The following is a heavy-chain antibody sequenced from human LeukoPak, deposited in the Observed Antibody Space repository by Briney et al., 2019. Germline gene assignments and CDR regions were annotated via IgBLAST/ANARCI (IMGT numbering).Heavy chain of an antibody. CDR1: GFTFSSYG. V-gene: IGHV3-30*02. D-gene: IGHD2-2*02. CDR3: AKDAPYCSSTSCHSDY. CDR2: IRYDGSNK. Sequence: GGSLRLSCAASGFTFSSYGMHWVRQAPGKGLEWVAFIRYDGSNKYYADSVKGRFTNSRDNSKNTLYLQMNSLRAEDTAVYYCAKDAPYCSSTSCHSDYWGQGTLVTVSS. J-gene: IGHJ4*02.